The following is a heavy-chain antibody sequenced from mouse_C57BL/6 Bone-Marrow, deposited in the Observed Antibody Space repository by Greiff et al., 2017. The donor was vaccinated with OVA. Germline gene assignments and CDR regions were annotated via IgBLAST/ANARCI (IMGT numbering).Heavy chain of an antibody. D-gene: IGHD3-2*02. CDR2: IDPENGDT. Sequence: VQLQQSGAELVRPGASVKLSCTASGFNIKDDYMHWVKQRPEQGLEWIGWIDPENGDTEYASKFQGKATITADTSSNTAYLQLSSLTSEDTAVYYCTTSTAQATLYYAMDYWGQGTSVTVSS. J-gene: IGHJ4*01. CDR3: TTSTAQATLYYAMDY. CDR1: GFNIKDDY. V-gene: IGHV14-4*01.